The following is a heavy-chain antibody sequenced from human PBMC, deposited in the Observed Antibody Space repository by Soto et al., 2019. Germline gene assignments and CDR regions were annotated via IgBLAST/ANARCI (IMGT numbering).Heavy chain of an antibody. Sequence: LRLSCTASGFTFGDYAMSWVRQAPGKGLEWVGFIRSKAYGGTTEYAASVKGRFTISRDDSKSIAYLQMNSLKTEDTAVYYCTREGDYSNYGTRIGTAYYYYGMDVWGQGTTVTVSS. CDR1: GFTFGDYA. J-gene: IGHJ6*02. CDR3: TREGDYSNYGTRIGTAYYYYGMDV. CDR2: IRSKAYGGTT. D-gene: IGHD4-4*01. V-gene: IGHV3-49*04.